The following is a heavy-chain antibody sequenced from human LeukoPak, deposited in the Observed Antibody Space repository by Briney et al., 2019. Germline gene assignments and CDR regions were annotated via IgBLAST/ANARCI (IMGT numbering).Heavy chain of an antibody. V-gene: IGHV3-23*01. Sequence: GGSLRLSCALSVFSLSTYTISSGPQAPGKGLEWVSSTSASGSNTYYAHSVKGRFTISRDNSKNTLYLQMNSLRAEDSAVYYCAAISAAVPGYWGQGTLVTVSS. CDR3: AAISAAVPGY. D-gene: IGHD6-13*01. CDR1: VFSLSTYT. J-gene: IGHJ4*02. CDR2: TSASGSNT.